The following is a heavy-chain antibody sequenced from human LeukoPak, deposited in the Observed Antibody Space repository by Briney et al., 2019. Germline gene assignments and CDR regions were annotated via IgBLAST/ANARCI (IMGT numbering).Heavy chain of an antibody. V-gene: IGHV1-46*01. CDR2: INLSGGST. D-gene: IGHD2-8*01. CDR3: ARDYVDDIPKIKDY. J-gene: IGHJ4*02. Sequence: ASVKVSCKASGYTFTSYHMHWVRQAPGQGLEWMGKINLSGGSTTYAQKFQGRVTMTRDTSTSTVYMELSSLRSEDTAVYYCARDYVDDIPKIKDYWGQGTLVTVSS. CDR1: GYTFTSYH.